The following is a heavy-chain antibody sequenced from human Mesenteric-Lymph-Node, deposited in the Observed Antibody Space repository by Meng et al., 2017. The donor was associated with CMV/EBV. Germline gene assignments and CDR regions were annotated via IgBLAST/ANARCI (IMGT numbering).Heavy chain of an antibody. V-gene: IGHV3-7*01. D-gene: IGHD6-19*01. J-gene: IGHJ4*02. CDR2: IKQDGSEK. Sequence: GGSLRLSCAASGFTFNSYWMSWVRQAPGKGLEWVANIKQDGSEKYYVDSVKGRSTVSRDNAKNSLYLQMNSLRADDTSLYYCARDRGSGWYEAPHFWGQGTLVTVS. CDR3: ARDRGSGWYEAPHF. CDR1: GFTFNSYW.